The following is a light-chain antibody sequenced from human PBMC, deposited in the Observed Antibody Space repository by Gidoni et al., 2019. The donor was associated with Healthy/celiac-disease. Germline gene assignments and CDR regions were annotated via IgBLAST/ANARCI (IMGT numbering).Light chain of an antibody. CDR3: QKYNSAPLFT. CDR2: AAS. V-gene: IGKV1-27*01. CDR1: QGISNY. Sequence: DIQMTQSPSSLSASVGDRVTITCRASQGISNYLAWYQQKPGKVPKLLTYAASTLQSGVPSRFSGSGSGTDFTLTISSLQPEDVATYYCQKYNSAPLFTFGPXTKVDIK. J-gene: IGKJ3*01.